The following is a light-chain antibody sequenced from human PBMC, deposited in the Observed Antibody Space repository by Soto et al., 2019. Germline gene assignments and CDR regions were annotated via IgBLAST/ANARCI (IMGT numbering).Light chain of an antibody. CDR1: QSLTHSSGYNY. CDR3: MQPLQTSIT. CDR2: LGS. Sequence: EIVLTQSPLSLSVSPGEPASISCRSSQSLTHSSGYNYLDWYLLKPGQPPQLLIYLGSNRGSGVPDRFSASGSGTDFTLTISRVETEDAGLYCCMQPLQTSITFGQGTRLEIQ. J-gene: IGKJ5*01. V-gene: IGKV2-28*01.